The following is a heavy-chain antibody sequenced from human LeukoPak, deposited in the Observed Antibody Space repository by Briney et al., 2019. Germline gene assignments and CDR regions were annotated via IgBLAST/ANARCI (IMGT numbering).Heavy chain of an antibody. D-gene: IGHD4-17*01. CDR1: GGSISSHY. V-gene: IGHV4-4*07. Sequence: PSETLSLTCTVSGGSISSHYWNWIRQAAGKGLEWIGRIYISGSTNYNPSLKSRVTMSVDTSKNQFSLKLRSVTAADTAVYYCARALPPYGDFGGDAFDIWGQGTMVTVSS. J-gene: IGHJ3*02. CDR3: ARALPPYGDFGGDAFDI. CDR2: IYISGST.